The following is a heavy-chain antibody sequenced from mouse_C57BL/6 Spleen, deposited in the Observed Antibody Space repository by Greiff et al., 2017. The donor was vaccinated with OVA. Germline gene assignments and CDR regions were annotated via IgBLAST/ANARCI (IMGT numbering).Heavy chain of an antibody. CDR1: GFTFSDYY. CDR3: AREGYDYDGVDY. J-gene: IGHJ2*01. V-gene: IGHV5-16*01. Sequence: EVHLVESEGGLVQPGSSMKLSCTASGFTFSDYYMAWVRQVPEKGLEWVANINYDGSSTYYLDSLKSRFIISRDNAKNILYLQMSSLKSEDTATYYCAREGYDYDGVDYWGHGTTLTVSS. CDR2: INYDGSST. D-gene: IGHD2-4*01.